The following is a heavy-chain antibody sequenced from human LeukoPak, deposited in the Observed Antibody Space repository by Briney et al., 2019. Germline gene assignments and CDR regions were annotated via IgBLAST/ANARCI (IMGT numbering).Heavy chain of an antibody. D-gene: IGHD4-17*01. CDR3: ARESAVTMADYGMDV. J-gene: IGHJ6*02. Sequence: GGSLRLSCAVSGFTFSGFWMSWSRQTPGKGLEWVAVISYDGSNKYHADSVKGRFTISRDNSKNTLYLQMNSLRVEDTAVYYCARESAVTMADYGMDVWGQGTTVTVSS. CDR2: ISYDGSNK. V-gene: IGHV3-30*03. CDR1: GFTFSGFW.